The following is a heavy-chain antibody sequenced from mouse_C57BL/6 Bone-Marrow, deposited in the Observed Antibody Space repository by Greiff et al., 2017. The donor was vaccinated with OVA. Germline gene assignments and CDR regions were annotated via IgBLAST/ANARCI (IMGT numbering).Heavy chain of an antibody. CDR1: GFAFSNYW. CDR3: TSTGRYFDV. V-gene: IGHV6-3*01. CDR2: IRLKSDNYAT. J-gene: IGHJ1*03. D-gene: IGHD4-1*02. Sequence: EVKLVESGGGLVQPGGSMKLSCVASGFAFSNYWMNWVRQSPEKGLEWVAQIRLKSDNYATHYAESVKGRFTISRDDSKSSVYLQMNNLRAEDTGIYYCTSTGRYFDVWGTGTTVTVSS.